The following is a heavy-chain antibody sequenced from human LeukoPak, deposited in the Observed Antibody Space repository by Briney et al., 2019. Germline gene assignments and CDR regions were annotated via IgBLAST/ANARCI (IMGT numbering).Heavy chain of an antibody. CDR1: GFTFSSYW. V-gene: IGHV3-74*01. Sequence: RGSLRLSCAASGFTFSSYWMHWVRQAPGKGLVWVSRIDTDGSSIRYADSVKGRFTISRDNAKKMLYLQMNSLRAEDTAVYYCVRVSGSYGSDYWGQGTLVTVSS. CDR3: VRVSGSYGSDY. J-gene: IGHJ4*02. CDR2: IDTDGSSI. D-gene: IGHD1-26*01.